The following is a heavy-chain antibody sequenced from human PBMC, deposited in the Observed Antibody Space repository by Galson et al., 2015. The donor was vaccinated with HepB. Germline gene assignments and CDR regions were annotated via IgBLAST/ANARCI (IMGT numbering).Heavy chain of an antibody. V-gene: IGHV1-69*13. CDR3: ARGNTGIYGMDV. J-gene: IGHJ6*02. D-gene: IGHD3-10*01. CDR1: GGTFSSYA. Sequence: SVKVSCKASGGTFSSYAISWVRQAPGQGLEWMGGIIPIFGTANYAQKFQGRVTITADESTSTAYMELSSLRSEDTAVYYCARGNTGIYGMDVWGQGTTVTVSS. CDR2: IIPIFGTA.